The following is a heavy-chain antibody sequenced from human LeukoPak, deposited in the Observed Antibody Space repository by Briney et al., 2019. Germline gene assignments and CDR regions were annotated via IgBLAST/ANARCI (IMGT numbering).Heavy chain of an antibody. D-gene: IGHD6-19*01. Sequence: PSETLSLTCTVSGYSISSGYYWGWIRQSPGKGLEWIGSFYHSGSTNYNPSLKSRVTISVDKSKNQFSLKLSSVTAADTAVYYYARDRATRIAVAGRTYDYYYYGMDVWGQGTTVTVSS. CDR1: GYSISSGYY. J-gene: IGHJ6*02. CDR3: ARDRATRIAVAGRTYDYYYYGMDV. V-gene: IGHV4-38-2*02. CDR2: FYHSGST.